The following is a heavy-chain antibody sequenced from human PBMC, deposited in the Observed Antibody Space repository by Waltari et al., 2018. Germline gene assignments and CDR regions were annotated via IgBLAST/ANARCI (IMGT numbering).Heavy chain of an antibody. D-gene: IGHD4-17*01. CDR3: ARDLDYGDRLDY. Sequence: EVQLLESGGGLVQPGGSLRLSCAASGFTFSSYAMSWVRQAPGKGLEWVSAISGSGGSTYYADSVKGRFTISRDNSKNTLYLQMNSLRAEDTAVYYCARDLDYGDRLDYWGQGTLVTVSS. V-gene: IGHV3-23*01. CDR2: ISGSGGST. CDR1: GFTFSSYA. J-gene: IGHJ4*02.